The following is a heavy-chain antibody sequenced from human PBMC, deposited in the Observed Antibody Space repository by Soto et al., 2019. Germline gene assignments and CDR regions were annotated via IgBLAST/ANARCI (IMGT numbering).Heavy chain of an antibody. CDR1: GGSISSGDYY. Sequence: SETLSLTCTVSGGSISSGDYYWTWIRQPTGKGLEWIGYIYHSGSTYYNPSLESRVSMSVDKSKKQFSLNLSSVTAADTAVYYCARMIRWQYGMDVWGQGTTVTVSS. D-gene: IGHD2-15*01. J-gene: IGHJ6*02. CDR2: IYHSGST. V-gene: IGHV4-30-4*01. CDR3: ARMIRWQYGMDV.